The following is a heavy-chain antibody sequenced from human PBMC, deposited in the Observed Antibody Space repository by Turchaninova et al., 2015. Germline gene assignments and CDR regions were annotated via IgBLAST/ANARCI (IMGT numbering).Heavy chain of an antibody. J-gene: IGHJ5*02. CDR2: IDWDDDK. D-gene: IGHD2-15*01. CDR1: GFSHSTSGRC. V-gene: IGHV2-70*15. Sequence: QVTLRASGPALVKPTQPLTRTCTISGFSHSTSGRCVSWIRQPPRKALEWLARIDWDDDKYYSTSLKTRLTISKDTSKNQVVLTMTNMDPVDTATYYCARIRCSGGAGTGWFDPWGQGTLVTVSS. CDR3: ARIRCSGGAGTGWFDP.